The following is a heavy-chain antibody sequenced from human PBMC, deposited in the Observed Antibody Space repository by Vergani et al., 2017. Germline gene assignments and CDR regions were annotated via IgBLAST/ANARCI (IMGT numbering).Heavy chain of an antibody. D-gene: IGHD2-15*01. CDR1: GFTFSSYA. Sequence: QVQLVESGGGVVQPGRSLRLSCAASGFTFSSYAMHWVRQAPGKGLEWGAVISYDGSNKYYADSVKGRFTISRDNSKNTRYLQMNSLRAEDKAVYYCAREDDGVVVAATPLDYWGQGTLVTVSS. J-gene: IGHJ4*02. CDR2: ISYDGSNK. V-gene: IGHV3-30-3*01. CDR3: AREDDGVVVAATPLDY.